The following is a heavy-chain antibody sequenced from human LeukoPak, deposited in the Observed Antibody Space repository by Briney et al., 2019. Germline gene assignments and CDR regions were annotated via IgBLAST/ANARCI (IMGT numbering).Heavy chain of an antibody. CDR1: GGSISSYY. CDR3: ARSMFGRYYCYYYMDV. J-gene: IGHJ6*03. D-gene: IGHD3-10*02. V-gene: IGHV4-59*01. CDR2: IYYSGST. Sequence: SETLSLTCTVSGGSISSYYWSWIRQPPGKGLEWIGYIYYSGSTNYNPSLKSRVTISVDTSKNQFSLKLSSVTAADTAVYYCARSMFGRYYCYYYMDVWGKGTTVTVSS.